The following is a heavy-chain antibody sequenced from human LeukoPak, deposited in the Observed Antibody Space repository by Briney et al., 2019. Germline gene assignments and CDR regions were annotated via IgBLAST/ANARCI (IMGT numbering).Heavy chain of an antibody. CDR3: ARDPPNYYDSSGYYNY. J-gene: IGHJ4*02. CDR2: ISSSGSTI. D-gene: IGHD3-22*01. Sequence: GGSLRLSCAASGFTFSSYEMNWVRQAPGKGLEWVSYISSSGSTIYYADSVKGRFTISRDNAKNSLYLQMNSLRAEDTAVYYCARDPPNYYDSSGYYNYWGQGTLVTVSS. V-gene: IGHV3-48*03. CDR1: GFTFSSYE.